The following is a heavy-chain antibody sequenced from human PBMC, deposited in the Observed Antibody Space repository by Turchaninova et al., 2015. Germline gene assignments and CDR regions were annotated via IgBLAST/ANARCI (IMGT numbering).Heavy chain of an antibody. CDR2: IYWDDDK. CDR1: GSSLRTMEVG. CDR3: AHSKYYYGSGGPGGFDI. V-gene: IGHV2-5*02. D-gene: IGHD3-10*01. J-gene: IGHJ3*02. Sequence: QITLKESGPTLVKPTQTLQLPPTHPLWGLCALVGSSLRTMEVGVGGTRWSPGKALEWLTLIYWDDDKRYSQSLKSRLPITKDTSKNQVVLTMTNMGPVDTATYHCAHSKYYYGSGGPGGFDIWGQGTMVTVSS.